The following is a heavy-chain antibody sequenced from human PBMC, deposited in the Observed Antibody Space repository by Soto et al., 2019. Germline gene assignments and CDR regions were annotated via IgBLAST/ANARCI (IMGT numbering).Heavy chain of an antibody. CDR1: GFTFSSYS. D-gene: IGHD6-13*01. CDR2: ISSSSSTI. V-gene: IGHV3-48*01. J-gene: IGHJ5*02. Sequence: EVQLVESGGGLVQPEGSLRLSCAASGFTFSSYSMNWVRQAPGKGLEWVSYISSSSSTIYYADYLKGRFTICRDNAKNSLYLQMNSLRAEDSAVYYCARHPERIARIGWFVPWGQGTLVTVSS. CDR3: ARHPERIARIGWFVP.